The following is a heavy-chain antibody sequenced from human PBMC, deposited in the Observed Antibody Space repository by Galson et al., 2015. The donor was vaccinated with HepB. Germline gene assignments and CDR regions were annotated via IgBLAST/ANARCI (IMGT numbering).Heavy chain of an antibody. J-gene: IGHJ4*02. CDR2: INPSGGST. D-gene: IGHD3-9*01. Sequence: SVKVSCKASGYTFTSYYMHWVRQAPGQGLEWMGIINPSGGSTSYAQKLQGRVTMTRDTSTSTVYMELSSLRSEDTAVYYCAMHILTGYSCQNFDYWGQGTLVTVSS. V-gene: IGHV1-46*04. CDR1: GYTFTSYY. CDR3: AMHILTGYSCQNFDY.